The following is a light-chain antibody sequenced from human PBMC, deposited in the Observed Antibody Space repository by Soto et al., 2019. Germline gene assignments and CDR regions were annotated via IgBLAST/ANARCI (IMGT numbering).Light chain of an antibody. CDR2: EVT. J-gene: IGLJ1*01. CDR1: SSDVGGYNY. CDR3: SSYTSSNTYV. V-gene: IGLV2-14*01. Sequence: QSALTQPASVSGPPGQSITISCTGTSSDVGGYNYVSWYQQHPGKAPKLMIYEVTNRPSGVSNRFSGSKSGNTASLTISGLQAEDEADYYCSSYTSSNTYVFGTGTKVT.